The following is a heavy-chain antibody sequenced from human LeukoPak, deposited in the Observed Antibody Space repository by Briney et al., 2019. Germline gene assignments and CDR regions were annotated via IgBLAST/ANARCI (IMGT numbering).Heavy chain of an antibody. Sequence: GESLKISCKGSGYSFTSYWIGWVRQMPGKGLEWMGIIYPGDSDTRYSPSFQGQVTISADKSISTAYLQWSSLKASDTAMYYCARLAGRGYCSGGSCYKFWFDPWGQGTLVTASS. CDR1: GYSFTSYW. CDR2: IYPGDSDT. V-gene: IGHV5-51*01. D-gene: IGHD2-15*01. J-gene: IGHJ5*02. CDR3: ARLAGRGYCSGGSCYKFWFDP.